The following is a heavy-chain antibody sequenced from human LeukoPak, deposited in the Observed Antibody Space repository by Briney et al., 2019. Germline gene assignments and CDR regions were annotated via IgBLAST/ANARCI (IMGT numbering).Heavy chain of an antibody. CDR2: ISSGSGDAT. CDR1: GLTFRNYA. J-gene: IGHJ5*02. V-gene: IGHV3-23*01. CDR3: AKIRTDKAVHSPNWFDP. Sequence: PGGSLRLSCVASGLTFRNYAMSWVRQAPGKGLEWVSAISSGSGDATYYTHSVKGRFTISRDNSKNTLYLQMNSLRAEDTAVYYCAKIRTDKAVHSPNWFDPWGQGTLVTVSS. D-gene: IGHD2-2*01.